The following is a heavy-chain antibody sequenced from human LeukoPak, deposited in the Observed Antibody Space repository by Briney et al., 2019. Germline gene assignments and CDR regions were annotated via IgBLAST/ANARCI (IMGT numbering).Heavy chain of an antibody. CDR1: GDSVSNGSYY. Sequence: KPSETLSLTCTVYGDSVSNGSYYWSWIRQPPGKGLEWIGEVNHSGSTNYNPSLKSRVTISVDTSKNQFSLKLSSVTAADTAVYYCARATGYSSGWYFLYYFDYWGQGTLVTVSS. D-gene: IGHD6-19*01. CDR3: ARATGYSSGWYFLYYFDY. V-gene: IGHV4-61*01. CDR2: VNHSGST. J-gene: IGHJ4*02.